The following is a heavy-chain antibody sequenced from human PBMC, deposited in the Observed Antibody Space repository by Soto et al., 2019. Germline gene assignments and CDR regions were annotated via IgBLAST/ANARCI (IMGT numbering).Heavy chain of an antibody. Sequence: EVHLLESGGGLVQPGGSLRLSCAASGFTFTSYAMTWVRQAPGKGLEWVSGISGSGGSTHYADSVKGGFTIPRDSSKSTLDLRMTSQTAGETAVSYFATNRNCSRPRCYAGCEYWGQGNVVTVPS. J-gene: IGHJ4*02. V-gene: IGHV3-23*01. CDR1: GFTFTSYA. CDR2: ISGSGGST. D-gene: IGHD2-2*01. CDR3: ATNRNCSRPRCYAGCEY.